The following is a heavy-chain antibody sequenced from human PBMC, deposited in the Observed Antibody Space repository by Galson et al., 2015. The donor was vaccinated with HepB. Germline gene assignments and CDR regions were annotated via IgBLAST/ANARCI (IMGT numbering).Heavy chain of an antibody. CDR2: IKSKTDGGTT. J-gene: IGHJ4*02. D-gene: IGHD2-2*02. CDR1: GFTFSNAW. V-gene: IGHV3-15*01. CDR3: ARERSYCSSTSCYTGYFDY. Sequence: SLRLSCAASGFTFSNAWMSWVRQAPGKGLEWVGRIKSKTDGGTTDYAAPVKGRFTISRDDSKNTLYLQMNSLRAEDTAVYYCARERSYCSSTSCYTGYFDYWGQGTLVTVSS.